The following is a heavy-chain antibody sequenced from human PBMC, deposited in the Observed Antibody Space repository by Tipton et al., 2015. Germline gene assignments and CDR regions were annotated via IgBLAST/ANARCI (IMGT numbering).Heavy chain of an antibody. D-gene: IGHD3-22*01. CDR1: GFTFSSYE. Sequence: SLRFSCATSGFTFSSYEMTWVRQAPGKGLEWLSFINGGGSITSYAGSVKSRFTVSRDNARNSLYLQMTSLRAEDTALYYCASTQWFYNDHWGQGTLVTVSS. CDR3: ASTQWFYNDH. CDR2: INGGGSIT. V-gene: IGHV3-48*03. J-gene: IGHJ4*02.